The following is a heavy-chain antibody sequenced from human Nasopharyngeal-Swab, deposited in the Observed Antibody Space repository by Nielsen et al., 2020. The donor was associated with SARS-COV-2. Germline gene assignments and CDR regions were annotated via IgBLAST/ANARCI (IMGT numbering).Heavy chain of an antibody. Sequence: GESLKISCAASGFTFSDYYMSWIRQAPGKGLEWVSYISSSSSYTNYADSVKGRFTISRDNAKNSLYLQMNSLRAEDTAVYYCTRVSYYYGSGSYGAFDIWGQGTMVTVSS. V-gene: IGHV3-11*05. CDR2: ISSSSSYT. CDR1: GFTFSDYY. D-gene: IGHD3-10*01. CDR3: TRVSYYYGSGSYGAFDI. J-gene: IGHJ3*02.